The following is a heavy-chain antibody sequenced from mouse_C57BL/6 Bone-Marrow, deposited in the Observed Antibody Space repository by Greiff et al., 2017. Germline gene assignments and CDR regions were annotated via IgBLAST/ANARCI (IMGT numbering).Heavy chain of an antibody. D-gene: IGHD2-5*01. CDR2: IYIGNGYT. Sequence: EVQLQESGAELVRPGSSVKMFCKTSGYTFTSYGINWVKQRPGQGLEWIGYIYIGNGYTEYNEKFTGKATLTSDTSSSTAYMQISSLTSEDTAIYFCARSAAYYSNYDAMDYWGQGTSVTVSS. V-gene: IGHV1-58*01. CDR3: ARSAAYYSNYDAMDY. CDR1: GYTFTSYG. J-gene: IGHJ4*01.